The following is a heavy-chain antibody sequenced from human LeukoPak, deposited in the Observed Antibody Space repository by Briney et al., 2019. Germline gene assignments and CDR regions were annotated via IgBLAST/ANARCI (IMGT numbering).Heavy chain of an antibody. D-gene: IGHD2-15*01. Sequence: GGSLRLSCAASGFTFSAYWMHWVRQVPGKGLVWVSRINNDGTATFFADSVKGRFTISRDNSKNTLCLQMNSLRAEDTAVYYCAKVRLGYCSGGSCSRGGTSMDVWGRGTTVTISS. V-gene: IGHV3-74*01. CDR3: AKVRLGYCSGGSCSRGGTSMDV. CDR2: INNDGTAT. CDR1: GFTFSAYW. J-gene: IGHJ6*03.